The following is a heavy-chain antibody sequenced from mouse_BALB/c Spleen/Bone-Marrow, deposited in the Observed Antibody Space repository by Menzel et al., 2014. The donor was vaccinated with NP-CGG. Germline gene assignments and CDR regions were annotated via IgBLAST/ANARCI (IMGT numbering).Heavy chain of an antibody. CDR3: TRGVYYDYDEGAMGY. Sequence: EVQLQQSGPELVKPGASVKMSCKASGYTFTSYVMHWVKQKPGQGLEWIGYINPYNDGTKYNEKFKGKATLTSDKSSSTAYMELSSLTSEDSAVYYCTRGVYYDYDEGAMGYWGQGSSVTDSS. V-gene: IGHV1-14*01. CDR2: INPYNDGT. J-gene: IGHJ4*01. D-gene: IGHD2-4*01. CDR1: GYTFTSYV.